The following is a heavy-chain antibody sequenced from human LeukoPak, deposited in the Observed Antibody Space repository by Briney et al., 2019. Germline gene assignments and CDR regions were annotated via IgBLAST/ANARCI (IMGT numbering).Heavy chain of an antibody. CDR1: GFTYSSYW. V-gene: IGHV3-7*01. Sequence: QPGGSLRLSCAASGFTYSSYWMSWVRRAPGKGLEWVANIKQDGSEKYYVDSVKGRFTISRDNAKNSLYLQMNSLRAEDTAVYYCGRYSGSWCLAYWGQGTLVTVSS. CDR2: IKQDGSEK. J-gene: IGHJ4*02. D-gene: IGHD2-15*01. CDR3: GRYSGSWCLAY.